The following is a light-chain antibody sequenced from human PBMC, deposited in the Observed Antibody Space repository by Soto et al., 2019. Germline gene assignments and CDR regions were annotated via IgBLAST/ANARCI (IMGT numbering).Light chain of an antibody. Sequence: QSVLTQPPSVSGTPGQRVTLSCTGNSSNLGAGYDVHWYQQLPGAAPKLVIFGNRNRPSGVPERFSGSKSGNTASLTISGLQAEDEADYYCCSYAGDSQVFGGGTKVTVL. V-gene: IGLV1-40*01. J-gene: IGLJ2*01. CDR2: GNR. CDR3: CSYAGDSQV. CDR1: SSNLGAGYD.